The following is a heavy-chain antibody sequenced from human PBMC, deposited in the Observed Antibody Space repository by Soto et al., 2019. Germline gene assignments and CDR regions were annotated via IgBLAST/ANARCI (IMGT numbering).Heavy chain of an antibody. CDR3: AVSSTNYVLVMTTPLYFDY. D-gene: IGHD2-8*02. CDR2: IFPIFGTA. J-gene: IGHJ4*02. Sequence: QVQLVQSGAEVKKPGSSVKVSCKASGGTFNNYGFSWVRQAPGQGLEWMGGIFPIFGTANYAQRFQGRVTITADESTSTAYMELSSLRSEDTAVYYCAVSSTNYVLVMTTPLYFDYWAQGTLVTVSS. V-gene: IGHV1-69*12. CDR1: GGTFNNYG.